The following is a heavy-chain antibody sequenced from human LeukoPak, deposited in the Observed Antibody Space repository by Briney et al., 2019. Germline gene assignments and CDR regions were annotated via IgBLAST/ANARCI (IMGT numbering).Heavy chain of an antibody. V-gene: IGHV4-34*01. CDR1: GFTFSSYA. D-gene: IGHD3-16*02. J-gene: IGHJ4*02. CDR3: ARGPYDYVWGSYRPIDY. CDR2: INHSGST. Sequence: GSLRLSCAASGFTFSSYAMSWIRQPPGKGLEWIGEINHSGSTNYNPSLKSRVTISVDTSKNQFSLKLSSVTAADTAVYYCARGPYDYVWGSYRPIDYWGQGTLVTVSS.